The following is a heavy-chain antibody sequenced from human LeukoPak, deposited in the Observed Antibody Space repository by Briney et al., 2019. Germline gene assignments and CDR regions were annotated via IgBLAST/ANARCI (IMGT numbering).Heavy chain of an antibody. Sequence: PSETLSLTRAVSGGSISSGGYSWSWIRQPPGKGLEWIGYFYHSGSTYYNPSLKSRVTISVDRSKNQFSLKLSSVTAADTAVYYCARGVDYGDYEAAFDIWGQGTMVTVSS. CDR2: FYHSGST. J-gene: IGHJ3*02. D-gene: IGHD4-17*01. CDR3: ARGVDYGDYEAAFDI. V-gene: IGHV4-30-2*01. CDR1: GGSISSGGYS.